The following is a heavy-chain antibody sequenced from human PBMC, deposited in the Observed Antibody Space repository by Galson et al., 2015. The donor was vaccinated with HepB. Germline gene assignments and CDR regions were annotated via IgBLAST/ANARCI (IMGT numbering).Heavy chain of an antibody. CDR1: GFTFSSYA. V-gene: IGHV3-64D*06. D-gene: IGHD3-22*01. CDR2: ISSNGGST. CDR3: VKDIPTYYYDSSGYRGLGVYGMDV. J-gene: IGHJ6*02. Sequence: SLRLSCAASGFTFSSYAMHWVRQAPGKGLEYVSAISSNGGSTYYADSVKGRFTISRDNSKNTLYLQMSSLRAEDTAVYYCVKDIPTYYYDSSGYRGLGVYGMDVWGQGTTVTVSS.